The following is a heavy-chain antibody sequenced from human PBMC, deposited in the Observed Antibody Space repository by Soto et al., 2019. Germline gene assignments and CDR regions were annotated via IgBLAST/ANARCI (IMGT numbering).Heavy chain of an antibody. CDR1: GGPFSNDI. J-gene: IGHJ4*02. V-gene: IGHV1-69*08. CDR3: ARDSPIGSTFSGYDAIDY. CDR2: IIPLLSTS. D-gene: IGHD5-12*01. Sequence: QVQLEQSGAEVKKPGSSVKVSCKASGGPFSNDIITWVRQAPGQGLEWMGRIIPLLSTSTYAQKFQGRLTITADRSTGTASMELNSLRSEDTAVYYCARDSPIGSTFSGYDAIDYWGQGTRITVSS.